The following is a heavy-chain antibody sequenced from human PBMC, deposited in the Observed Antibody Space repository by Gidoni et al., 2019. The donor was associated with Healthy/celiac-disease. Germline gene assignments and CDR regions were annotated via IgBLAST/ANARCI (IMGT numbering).Heavy chain of an antibody. CDR1: GGSISSGDYY. Sequence: QVQLQESGPGLVKPSQTLSLTCTVSGGSISSGDYYWSWIRQPPGKGLEWIGYIYYSGSTYYNPSLKSRVTISVDTSKNQFSLKLSSVTAADTAVYYCARYCLDDYGDYNEFDPWGQGTLVTVSS. CDR3: ARYCLDDYGDYNEFDP. D-gene: IGHD4-17*01. J-gene: IGHJ5*02. V-gene: IGHV4-30-4*01. CDR2: IYYSGST.